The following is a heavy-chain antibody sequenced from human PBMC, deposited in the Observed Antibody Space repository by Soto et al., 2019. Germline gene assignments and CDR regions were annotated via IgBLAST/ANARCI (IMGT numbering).Heavy chain of an antibody. CDR1: GFTFSSYG. CDR3: ARGSGYNYGVFDY. J-gene: IGHJ4*02. D-gene: IGHD5-18*01. V-gene: IGHV3-33*01. CDR2: IWYDGSKK. Sequence: GGSLRLSCAASGFTFSSYGMHWVRQAPGKGLEWVAVIWYDGSKKYYADSVRGRFTVSRDNSKNTLYLQMNSLRAEDTAVYYCARGSGYNYGVFDYWGQGTLVTVSS.